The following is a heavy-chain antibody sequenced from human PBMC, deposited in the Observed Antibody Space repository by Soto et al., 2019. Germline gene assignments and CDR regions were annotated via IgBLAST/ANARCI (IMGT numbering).Heavy chain of an antibody. CDR1: GYTFTGYA. Sequence: ASVKVSCKASGYTFTGYAMHWARQAPGQRLEWMGWINAGNGNTKYSQKFQGRVTITRDTSASTAYMELSSLRSEDTAVYYCARAVAVPADFDYWGQGTLVTVSS. J-gene: IGHJ4*02. D-gene: IGHD6-19*01. CDR3: ARAVAVPADFDY. CDR2: INAGNGNT. V-gene: IGHV1-3*01.